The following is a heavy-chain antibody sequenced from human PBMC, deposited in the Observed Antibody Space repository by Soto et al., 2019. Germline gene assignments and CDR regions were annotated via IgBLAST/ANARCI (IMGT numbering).Heavy chain of an antibody. CDR1: GFTFRSYV. D-gene: IGHD3-16*01. J-gene: IGHJ4*02. V-gene: IGHV3-30*19. CDR2: TSYDGSNK. Sequence: QVQLVESGGGVVQPGTSLRLSCVGSGFTFRSYVIHWVRQAPGKGLEWVALTSYDGSNKYYDDSVKGRFTISRDNSRNTVDVQMDSLRPEDTALYYCARWGTTGGLDVWGQGTLVSVSS. CDR3: ARWGTTGGLDV.